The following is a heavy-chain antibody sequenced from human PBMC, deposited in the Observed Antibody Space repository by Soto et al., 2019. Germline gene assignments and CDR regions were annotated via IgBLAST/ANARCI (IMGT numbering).Heavy chain of an antibody. CDR1: GYSFTSYW. CDR2: IYPGDSDT. D-gene: IGHD6-19*01. V-gene: IGHV5-51*01. Sequence: SGQPHKISWKGSGYSFTSYWIGWVRQMHGKGLEWMGIIYPGDSDTRYSPSFQGQVTISADKSISTAYLQWSSLKASDTAMYYCARPVAVAGTYGMDVWGQGTTVTVSS. J-gene: IGHJ6*02. CDR3: ARPVAVAGTYGMDV.